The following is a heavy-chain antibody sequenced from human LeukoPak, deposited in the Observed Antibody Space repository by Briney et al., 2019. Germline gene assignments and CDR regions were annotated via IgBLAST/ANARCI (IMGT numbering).Heavy chain of an antibody. CDR3: AKEVHPYDSGTYYFDY. J-gene: IGHJ4*02. CDR1: GFTFSSYG. D-gene: IGHD3-10*01. Sequence: PGGSLRLSCVGSGFTFSSYGMHWVRQAAGKGLEWVAFIRHDGSNEYYADSVKGRFTVSRDNSKNTLFLQMNSVGVEEMAVYYCAKEVHPYDSGTYYFDYWGRGTLVTVSS. V-gene: IGHV3-30*02. CDR2: IRHDGSNE.